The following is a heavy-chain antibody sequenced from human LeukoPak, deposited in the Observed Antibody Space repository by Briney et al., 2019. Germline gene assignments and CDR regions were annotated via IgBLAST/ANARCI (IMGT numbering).Heavy chain of an antibody. CDR3: ARHRSGGSQDDAFDI. J-gene: IGHJ3*02. CDR2: INQDGSEK. V-gene: IGHV3-7*01. CDR1: GFTFSSYW. D-gene: IGHD2-15*01. Sequence: GGSLRLSCAASGFTFSSYWMSWVRQAPGKGLEWVANINQDGSEKYYVDSVKGRFTISRDNAKNSLYLQMNSLRAEDTAVYYCARHRSGGSQDDAFDIWGQGTLVTVSS.